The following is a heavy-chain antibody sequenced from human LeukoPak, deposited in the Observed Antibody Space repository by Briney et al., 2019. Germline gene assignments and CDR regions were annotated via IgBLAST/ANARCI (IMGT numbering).Heavy chain of an antibody. CDR2: IRYDGSNK. CDR1: GFTFSSYG. D-gene: IGHD3-10*01. CDR3: ASDGSVYYYGSGRFDY. Sequence: PRGSLRLSCAASGFTFSSYGMHWVRQPPGKGLEWVAFIRYDGSNKYYADSVKGRFTISRDNSKNTLYLHVNSLRPEDTAVYYCASDGSVYYYGSGRFDYWGQGTLVTVSS. V-gene: IGHV3-30*02. J-gene: IGHJ4*02.